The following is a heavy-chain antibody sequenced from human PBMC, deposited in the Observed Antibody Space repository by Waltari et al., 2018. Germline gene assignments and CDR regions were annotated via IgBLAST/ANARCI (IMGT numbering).Heavy chain of an antibody. CDR2: MNPNSGNK. CDR1: GGTFSSYA. V-gene: IGHV1-8*02. D-gene: IGHD3-3*01. J-gene: IGHJ4*02. Sequence: QVQLVQSGAEVKKPGSSVKVSCKASGGTFSSYAISWVRQATGQGLEWRGWMNPNSGNKGYAQKFQGRVTMTRNTSISTAYMELSSLRSEDTAVYYCARVLVRGTIFGVVIIDKYYFDYWGQGTLVTVSS. CDR3: ARVLVRGTIFGVVIIDKYYFDY.